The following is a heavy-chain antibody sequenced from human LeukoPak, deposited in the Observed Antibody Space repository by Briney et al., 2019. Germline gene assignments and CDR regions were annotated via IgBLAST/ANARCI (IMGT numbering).Heavy chain of an antibody. Sequence: GGSLRLSCAASGFTFSSYSMNWVRQAPGKGLEWVSSISSSSSYIYYADSVKGRFTVSRDNSKNTLYLQMNSLRAEDTAMYYCAKGNSPSCYGGLDFWGQGTLVTVSS. CDR2: ISSSSSYI. V-gene: IGHV3-21*04. CDR3: AKGNSPSCYGGLDF. J-gene: IGHJ4*02. D-gene: IGHD2-2*01. CDR1: GFTFSSYS.